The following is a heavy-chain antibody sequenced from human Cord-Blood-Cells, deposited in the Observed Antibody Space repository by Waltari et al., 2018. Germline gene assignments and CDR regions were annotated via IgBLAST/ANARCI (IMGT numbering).Heavy chain of an antibody. D-gene: IGHD6-6*01. CDR2: NNQRAST. V-gene: IGHV4-34*01. CDR1: GGSLSGYY. J-gene: IGHJ6*02. CDR3: ARASERLAPYYYYYGMDV. Sequence: QVQLQQWGAGLLKPSETLSLTCAVYGGSLSGYYWSWIRQPPGKGLEWIGENNQRASTTHNPSPKSRGTNSVDTSKNQVSLKRSSGTCADTAVDYCARASERLAPYYYYYGMDVWGQGTTVTVSS.